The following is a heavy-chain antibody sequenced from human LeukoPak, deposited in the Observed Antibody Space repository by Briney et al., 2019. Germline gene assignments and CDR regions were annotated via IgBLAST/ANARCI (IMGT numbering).Heavy chain of an antibody. D-gene: IGHD6-13*01. Sequence: ASMKVSCKASGYTFTGHYMHWVRQAPGQGLEWMGWINPNSGGTNYAQKFQGRVTMTRDTSISTAYMELSSLRSEDTAVYYCARGGIAAASDYYYGMDVWGQGTTVTVSS. J-gene: IGHJ6*02. V-gene: IGHV1-2*02. CDR2: INPNSGGT. CDR3: ARGGIAAASDYYYGMDV. CDR1: GYTFTGHY.